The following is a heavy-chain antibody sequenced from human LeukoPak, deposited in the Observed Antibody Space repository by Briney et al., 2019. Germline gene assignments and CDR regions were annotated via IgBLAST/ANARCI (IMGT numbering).Heavy chain of an antibody. J-gene: IGHJ4*02. V-gene: IGHV3-74*01. Sequence: QAGGSLRLSCAASGFTLSNYWMHWARQLPGKGLVWVSRISPTGSTTSYADSVKGRFTVSRDNAKNTLYLQVNNLRAEDTAVYYCARGPNSNWSGLDFWGQGTLLTVSS. CDR2: ISPTGSTT. CDR1: GFTLSNYW. D-gene: IGHD6-6*01. CDR3: ARGPNSNWSGLDF.